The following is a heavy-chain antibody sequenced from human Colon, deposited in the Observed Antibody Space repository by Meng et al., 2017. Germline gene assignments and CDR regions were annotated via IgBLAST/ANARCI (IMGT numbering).Heavy chain of an antibody. CDR1: GFTFSSYS. Sequence: LVESGVGLVTPGGSLRLSCSASGFTFSSYSMNWVRQAPGKGLEWVSSISTSSSYIYYADSVKGRFTISRDDAKNSLYLQMNSLRAEDTAVYYCARELQLGYWGQGTLVTVSS. CDR2: ISTSSSYI. V-gene: IGHV3-21*01. J-gene: IGHJ4*02. CDR3: ARELQLGY. D-gene: IGHD5-24*01.